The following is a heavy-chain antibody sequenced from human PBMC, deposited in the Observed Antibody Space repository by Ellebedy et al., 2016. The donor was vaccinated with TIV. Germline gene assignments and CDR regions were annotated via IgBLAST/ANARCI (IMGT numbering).Heavy chain of an antibody. CDR1: GITFSSYA. CDR2: ISGSGGST. Sequence: GGSLRLSXAASGITFSSYAMSWVRQAPGKGLEWVSAISGSGGSTYYADSVKGRFTISRDNSKNTLYLQMNSLRAEDTAVYYCAKGLLWSGYLYYGMDVWGQGTTVTVSS. D-gene: IGHD3-3*01. CDR3: AKGLLWSGYLYYGMDV. V-gene: IGHV3-23*01. J-gene: IGHJ6*02.